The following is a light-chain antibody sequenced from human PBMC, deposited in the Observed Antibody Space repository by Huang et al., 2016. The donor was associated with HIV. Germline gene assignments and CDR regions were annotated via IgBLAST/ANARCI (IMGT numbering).Light chain of an antibody. CDR1: QIVGIN. V-gene: IGKV3-15*01. CDR3: QQYNNWLPYT. J-gene: IGKJ2*01. CDR2: GAS. Sequence: EIVMTQSPATLSVSPGEKATLSCRASQIVGINLAWYQQTLGQAPRLLIYGASTRATGSPARFSGSGSGTEFTLTISSLQSEDFAVYYCQQYNNWLPYTFGQGTKLEIK.